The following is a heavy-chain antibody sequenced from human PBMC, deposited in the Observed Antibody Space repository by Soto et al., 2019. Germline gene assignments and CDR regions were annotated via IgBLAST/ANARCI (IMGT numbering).Heavy chain of an antibody. CDR2: IWYDGSNK. V-gene: IGHV3-33*08. CDR3: ARAPPRSGDA. CDR1: GFTFSSYG. Sequence: GGSLRLSCAASGFTFSSYGMHWVRQAPGKGLEWVAVIWYDGSNKYYADSVKGRFTISRDNSKNTLYLQMNSLRAEDKVVYYFARAPPRSGDAWGQGTMFPASS. J-gene: IGHJ5*02.